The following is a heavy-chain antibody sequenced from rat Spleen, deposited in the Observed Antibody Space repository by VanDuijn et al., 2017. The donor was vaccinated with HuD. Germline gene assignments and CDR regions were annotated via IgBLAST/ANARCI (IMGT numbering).Heavy chain of an antibody. CDR3: ATHPYYYDGSYYSGVMDA. V-gene: IGHV5S10*01. J-gene: IGHJ4*01. CDR1: GFTFSDYA. Sequence: EVQLVESGGGLVQPGNSLKLSCAASGFTFSDYAMAWVRQSPKKGLEWVATIIYDGSSTYYRDSVKGRFTISRDNAKSTLYLQMDSLRSEDTATYYCATHPYYYDGSYYSGVMDAWGQGASVTVSS. D-gene: IGHD1-12*02. CDR2: IIYDGSST.